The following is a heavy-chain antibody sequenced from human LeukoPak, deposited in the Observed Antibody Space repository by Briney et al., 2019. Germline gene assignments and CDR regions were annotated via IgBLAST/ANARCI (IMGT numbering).Heavy chain of an antibody. CDR2: INWNGGST. J-gene: IGHJ3*02. Sequence: GGSLRLSCAASGFTFDDYGMSWVRQAPGKGLEWVSGINWNGGSTGYADSVKGRFTISRDNAKNSLYLQMNSLRAEDTALYYCARGGFTVTKLSNAFDIWGQGTMVTVSS. D-gene: IGHD4-17*01. CDR3: ARGGFTVTKLSNAFDI. V-gene: IGHV3-20*04. CDR1: GFTFDDYG.